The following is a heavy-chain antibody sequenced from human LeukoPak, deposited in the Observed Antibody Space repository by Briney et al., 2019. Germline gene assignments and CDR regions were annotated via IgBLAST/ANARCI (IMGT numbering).Heavy chain of an antibody. V-gene: IGHV4-4*07. CDR3: ARTYCYGSGGYNWFDP. CDR1: GGSISSYY. Sequence: SETLSLTCTVSGGSISSYYWSWIRQPAGKGLEWIGRIYTSGSTNYNPSLKSRVTMSVDTSKNQFSLKLSSVTAADTAVYYCARTYCYGSGGYNWFDPWGQGTLVTVSS. D-gene: IGHD3-10*01. J-gene: IGHJ5*02. CDR2: IYTSGST.